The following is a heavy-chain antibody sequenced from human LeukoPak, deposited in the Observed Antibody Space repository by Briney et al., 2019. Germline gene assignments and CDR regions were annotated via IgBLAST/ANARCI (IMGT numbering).Heavy chain of an antibody. CDR2: IYYSGYT. D-gene: IGHD3-10*01. CDR3: ARTTMVRGTYYMDV. J-gene: IGHJ6*03. CDR1: GGSITSYY. V-gene: IGHV4-59*01. Sequence: SETLSLTCTVSGGSITSYYWSWIRQPPGKGLEWIGYIYYSGYTNYNPSLKSRVTISVDTSKNQFSLKLSSVTAADTAVYYCARTTMVRGTYYMDVWGKGTTVTISS.